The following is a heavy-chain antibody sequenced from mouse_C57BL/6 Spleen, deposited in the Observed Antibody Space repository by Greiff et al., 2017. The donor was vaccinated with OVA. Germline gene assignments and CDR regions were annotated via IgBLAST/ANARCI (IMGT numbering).Heavy chain of an antibody. J-gene: IGHJ2*01. CDR3: ASPNWDGDY. V-gene: IGHV1-72*01. CDR2: IDPNSGGT. Sequence: QVQLQQPGAELVKPGASVKLSCKASGYTFTSYWMHWVKQRPGRGLEWIGRIDPNSGGTKYNEKIKSKATLTVDKPYSAAYMQLSSLTAEDAAVYYCASPNWDGDYWGQGTTLTVSS. D-gene: IGHD4-1*02. CDR1: GYTFTSYW.